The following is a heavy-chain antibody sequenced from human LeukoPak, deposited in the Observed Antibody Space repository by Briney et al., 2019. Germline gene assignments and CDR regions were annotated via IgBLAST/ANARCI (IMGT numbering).Heavy chain of an antibody. Sequence: GGSLRLSCAASGFTFSSYWMSWVRQAPGKGLEWVANIKQDGSEKYYVDSVKGRFTISRDNAKNSLYLQMNSLRAEDTAVYYCARDPLLKWELLTLDAFDIWGQGTMVTVSS. V-gene: IGHV3-7*01. D-gene: IGHD1-26*01. CDR2: IKQDGSEK. J-gene: IGHJ3*02. CDR3: ARDPLLKWELLTLDAFDI. CDR1: GFTFSSYW.